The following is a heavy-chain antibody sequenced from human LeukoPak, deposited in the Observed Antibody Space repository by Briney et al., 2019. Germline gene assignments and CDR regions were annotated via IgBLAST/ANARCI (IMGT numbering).Heavy chain of an antibody. CDR1: GGSISSGDYY. Sequence: SETLSLTCTVSGGSISSGDYYWSWIRQPPGKGLEWIGYIYYSGSTYYNPSLTSRVTISVDTSKNQFSLKLSSVTAADTAVYYCAREYLAVAGNWYFDLWGRGTLVTVSS. CDR3: AREYLAVAGNWYFDL. J-gene: IGHJ2*01. D-gene: IGHD6-19*01. V-gene: IGHV4-30-4*01. CDR2: IYYSGST.